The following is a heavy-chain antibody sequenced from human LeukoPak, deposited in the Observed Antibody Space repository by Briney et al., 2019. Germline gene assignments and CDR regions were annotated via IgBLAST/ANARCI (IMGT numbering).Heavy chain of an antibody. CDR3: HYSSGWYDFTY. D-gene: IGHD6-19*01. J-gene: IGHJ4*02. V-gene: IGHV3-21*01. CDR1: GFTFSSYW. CDR2: ISSSSSYM. Sequence: GGSLRLSCAASGFTFSSYWMSWVRQAPGKGLEWVSSISSSSSYMYYADSVKGRFTISRDNAKNSLYLQMNSLRAEDTAVYYCHYSSGWYDFTYWGQGTLVTVSS.